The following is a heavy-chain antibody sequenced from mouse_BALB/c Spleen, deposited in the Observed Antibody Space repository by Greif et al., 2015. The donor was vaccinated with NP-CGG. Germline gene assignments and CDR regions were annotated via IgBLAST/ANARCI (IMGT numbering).Heavy chain of an antibody. CDR1: GFTFSSYG. D-gene: IGHD2-4*01. CDR3: ARQEGYDYPWFAY. V-gene: IGHV5-6*01. CDR2: ISSGGSYT. J-gene: IGHJ3*01. Sequence: EVHLVESGGDLVKPGGSLKLSCAASGFTFSSYGMSWVRQTPDKRLEWVATISSGGSYTYYPDSVKGRFTISRDNAKNTLYLQMSSLKSEDTAMYYCARQEGYDYPWFAYWGQGTLVTVSA.